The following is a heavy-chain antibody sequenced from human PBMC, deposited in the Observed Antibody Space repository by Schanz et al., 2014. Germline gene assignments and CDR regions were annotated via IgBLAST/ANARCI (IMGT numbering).Heavy chain of an antibody. CDR3: AKSMYSTSLAFDF. J-gene: IGHJ4*02. CDR1: GFTFNSYG. V-gene: IGHV3-33*06. D-gene: IGHD2-2*01. CDR2: IWYDGSNK. Sequence: QVQLVESGGGVVQPGRSLRLSCAASGFTFNSYGMHWVRQAPGKGLEWVAFIWYDGSNKYYADSVKGRFTISRDNSKNTLYVQMNSLRAEDTAVYYCAKSMYSTSLAFDFWGQGAQVTVSS.